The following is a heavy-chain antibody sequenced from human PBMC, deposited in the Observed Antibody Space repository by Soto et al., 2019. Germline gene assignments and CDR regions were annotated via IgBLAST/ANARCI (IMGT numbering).Heavy chain of an antibody. V-gene: IGHV3-23*01. CDR1: GXTLSSYS. CDR2: ISGSGGST. Sequence: GSLRLSCAASGXTLSSYSMSWVRQAPGRGLEWVSAISGSGGSTYYEDSVKGRFTISRDNSNNTLYLQMNSMRAEDTAVYYCAKDRARSVDTAFDYWGQGTLGTVSS. J-gene: IGHJ4*02. CDR3: AKDRARSVDTAFDY. D-gene: IGHD5-18*01.